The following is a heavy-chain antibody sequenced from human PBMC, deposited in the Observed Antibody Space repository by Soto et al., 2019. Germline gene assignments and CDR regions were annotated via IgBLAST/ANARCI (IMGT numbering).Heavy chain of an antibody. D-gene: IGHD2-2*01. CDR3: ARDPPYCSTPSCLDY. CDR2: TNSDGTSP. J-gene: IGHJ4*02. Sequence: EVQLVESGGGLVQPGGSLRLSCAASGFPFSSYWMHWVRQAPGKGLLWVSRTNSDGTSPIYADSVKGRFTISRDNAKNTLYLQMNSQRAEDTAVYYCARDPPYCSTPSCLDYWGQGTLVTVSS. CDR1: GFPFSSYW. V-gene: IGHV3-74*01.